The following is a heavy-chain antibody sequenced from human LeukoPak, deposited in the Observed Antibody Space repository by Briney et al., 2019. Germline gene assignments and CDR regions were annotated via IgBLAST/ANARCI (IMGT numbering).Heavy chain of an antibody. Sequence: SETLSLTCTVSGGSISSSSYYRGWIRQPPGKGLEWIGSIYYSGSTYYNPSLKSRVTISVDTSKNQFSLKLSSVTAADTAVYYCARLYGSGSYYLGYYYYMDVWGKGTTVTVSS. CDR1: GGSISSSSYY. J-gene: IGHJ6*03. V-gene: IGHV4-39*01. D-gene: IGHD3-10*01. CDR3: ARLYGSGSYYLGYYYYMDV. CDR2: IYYSGST.